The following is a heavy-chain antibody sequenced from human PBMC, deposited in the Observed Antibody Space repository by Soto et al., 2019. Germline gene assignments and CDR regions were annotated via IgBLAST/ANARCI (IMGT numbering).Heavy chain of an antibody. CDR1: GFTFDDYG. J-gene: IGHJ4*02. Sequence: PGGSLRLSCAASGFTFDDYGMSWVRQAPGKGLEWVSGIDWNGVSATYADSVRGRFNVSRDNGNSSLYLLMNSLRTEDTAIYFCARDILLGRYSFDYWGQGTLVTVSS. V-gene: IGHV3-20*04. CDR3: ARDILLGRYSFDY. CDR2: IDWNGVSA. D-gene: IGHD2-21*01.